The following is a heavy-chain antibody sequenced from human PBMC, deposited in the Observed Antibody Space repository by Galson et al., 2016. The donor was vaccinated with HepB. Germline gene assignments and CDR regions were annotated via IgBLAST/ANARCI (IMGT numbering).Heavy chain of an antibody. J-gene: IGHJ6*02. V-gene: IGHV4-39*01. CDR2: VYYSGVA. Sequence: ETLSLTCSVSEASVSSAAYYWGWIRQAPGKGLEWIGSVYYSGVAYYNPSLQSRVTISVDTSNNQFSLKLNSVTAADTAVYFCARSSFYNFWGDNYIVPWYYEMDVWGQGTTVIVSS. D-gene: IGHD3-3*01. CDR3: ARSSFYNFWGDNYIVPWYYEMDV. CDR1: EASVSSAAYY.